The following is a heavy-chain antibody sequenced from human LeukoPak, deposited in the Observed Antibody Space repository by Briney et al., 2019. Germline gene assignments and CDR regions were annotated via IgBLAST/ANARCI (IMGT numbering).Heavy chain of an antibody. CDR2: IYYSGST. CDR3: ASGYSSSWYYY. D-gene: IGHD6-13*01. CDR1: GGSISSYY. V-gene: IGHV4-59*01. Sequence: SETLSLTCTVSGGSISSYYWSCLRQPPGKGLEWIGYIYYSGSTNYNPSLKSRVTISVDTSKNQFSLKLSSVTAADTAVYYCASGYSSSWYYYWGQGTLVTVSS. J-gene: IGHJ4*02.